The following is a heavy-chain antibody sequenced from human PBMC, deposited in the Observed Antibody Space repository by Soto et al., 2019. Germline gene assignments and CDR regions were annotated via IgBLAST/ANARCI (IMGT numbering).Heavy chain of an antibody. CDR1: GYSFTNYG. J-gene: IGHJ6*03. Sequence: QDQLVQSGVEVKKPGASVTVSCKASGYSFTNYGVTWLRGAPGKGLGGLGGVCAFNGKTHFPQNLQGRVTMTTDASTSTAYMELRSLRSDGTAVYYCARDRGVAPPVAGNTHYYYYMDVWGKGTTVTVSS. CDR2: VCAFNGKT. V-gene: IGHV1-18*01. D-gene: IGHD6-19*01. CDR3: ARDRGVAPPVAGNTHYYYYMDV.